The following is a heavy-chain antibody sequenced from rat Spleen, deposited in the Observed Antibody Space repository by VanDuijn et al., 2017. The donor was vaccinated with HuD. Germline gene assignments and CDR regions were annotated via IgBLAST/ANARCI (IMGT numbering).Heavy chain of an antibody. V-gene: IGHV5-19*01. CDR2: ISPSGGST. CDR3: ARHPTYYGFDGDWFAC. D-gene: IGHD1-9*01. Sequence: EVQLVESGGGLVQPGRSLKLSCAVSGFTFSNYGVHWIRQAPTKGLEWVASISPSGGSTSYRDSVKGRFTISRDNAKSTVYLQMDSLRSEDTATYYCARHPTYYGFDGDWFACWGQGTLVTVSS. CDR1: GFTFSNYG. J-gene: IGHJ3*01.